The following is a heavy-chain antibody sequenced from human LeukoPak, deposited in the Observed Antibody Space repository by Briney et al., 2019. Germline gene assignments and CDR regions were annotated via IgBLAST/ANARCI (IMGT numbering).Heavy chain of an antibody. Sequence: PSGTLSLTCAVSSYSISSGSYWGWIRQSPGKGLEWVGSIFHSGNSYYNPSLKSRLTMSVDTSKNQFSLKLTSVTAADTALYYCARVTYVDDMLYQYFDYWGQGILVTVSS. D-gene: IGHD4-17*01. J-gene: IGHJ4*02. CDR3: ARVTYVDDMLYQYFDY. CDR1: SYSISSGSY. CDR2: IFHSGNS. V-gene: IGHV4-38-2*01.